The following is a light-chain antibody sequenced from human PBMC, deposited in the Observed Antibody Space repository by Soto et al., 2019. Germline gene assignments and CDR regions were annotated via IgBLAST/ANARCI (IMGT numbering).Light chain of an antibody. V-gene: IGKV1-17*01. CDR3: QKSYSTPPT. Sequence: DIQMTQSPSSLSASVGDRVTMTCRASQDIGNDLGWYQQKPGKAPKRLIYTASTLQSGVPSRFSGSGSGTEFTLTISSLQPEDFATYYWQKSYSTPPTLGPGTKVDIK. CDR2: TAS. CDR1: QDIGND. J-gene: IGKJ3*01.